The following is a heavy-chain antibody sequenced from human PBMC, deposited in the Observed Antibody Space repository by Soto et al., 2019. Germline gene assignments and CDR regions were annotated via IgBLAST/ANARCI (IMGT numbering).Heavy chain of an antibody. J-gene: IGHJ4*02. V-gene: IGHV3-74*01. CDR2: INTDGSTT. Sequence: EVQLVESGGNLVQPGGSLRLSCAASGFTFSSYWIHWVRQPPGKGLLWVSRINTDGSTTNYADSVKGRFTISRDNAKNTLYLHMNRLRAEDPAVYYCARGASGNYYLDYWGQGALVTISS. CDR3: ARGASGNYYLDY. D-gene: IGHD3-10*01. CDR1: GFTFSSYW.